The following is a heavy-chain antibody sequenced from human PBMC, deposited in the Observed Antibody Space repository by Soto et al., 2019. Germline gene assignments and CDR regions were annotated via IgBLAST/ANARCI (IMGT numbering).Heavy chain of an antibody. CDR3: ARDRGAADEPQIAAAHYYYYYGMDV. CDR2: IYYSGST. CDR1: GGSISSGGYY. V-gene: IGHV4-31*03. J-gene: IGHJ6*02. D-gene: IGHD6-13*01. Sequence: SETLSLTCTVSGGSISSGGYYWSWIRQHPGKGLEWIGYIYYSGSTYYNPSLKSRVTISLDTSKNQFSLKLSSVTAAESAVYYCARDRGAADEPQIAAAHYYYYYGMDVWGQGTTVTVSS.